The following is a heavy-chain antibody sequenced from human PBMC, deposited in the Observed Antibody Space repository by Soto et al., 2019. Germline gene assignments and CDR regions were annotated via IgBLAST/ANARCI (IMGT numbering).Heavy chain of an antibody. D-gene: IGHD2-2*01. J-gene: IGHJ4*02. CDR1: GYTLTELS. Sequence: ASVKVSCKVSGYTLTELSMHWVRQAPGKGLEWMGGFDPEDGETIYAQKFQGRVTMTEDTSTDTAYMELSSLRSEDTAVYYCARGALVVVPAAISSPPDYWGQGTLVTVSS. CDR3: ARGALVVVPAAISSPPDY. V-gene: IGHV1-24*01. CDR2: FDPEDGET.